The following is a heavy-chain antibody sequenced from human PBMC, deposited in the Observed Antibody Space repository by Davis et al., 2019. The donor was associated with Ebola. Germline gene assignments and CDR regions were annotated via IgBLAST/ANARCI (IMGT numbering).Heavy chain of an antibody. J-gene: IGHJ5*02. Sequence: SGPTLVHPTQPLTLTCPFSGFPLSTSGMRVSWIRQPQGKALEWLARLDWDDDKFYSTSLKTRLTISKDTSKNQVVLTMTNMDPVDTATYYCARMSVGIGNWFDPWGQGTLVTVSS. CDR1: GFPLSTSGMR. CDR3: ARMSVGIGNWFDP. D-gene: IGHD7-27*01. V-gene: IGHV2-70*04. CDR2: LDWDDDK.